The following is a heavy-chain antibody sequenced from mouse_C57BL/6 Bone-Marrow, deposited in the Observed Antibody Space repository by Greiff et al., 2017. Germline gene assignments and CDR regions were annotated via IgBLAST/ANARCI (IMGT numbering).Heavy chain of an antibody. D-gene: IGHD1-1*01. CDR1: GYTFTSYW. V-gene: IGHV1-69*01. J-gene: IGHJ2*01. CDR2: IDPSDSYT. Sequence: QVQLQQSGAELVMPGASVKLSCKASGYTFTSYWMHWVKQRPGQGLEWIGEIDPSDSYTNYNQKFKGKSTLTVDKYSSTAYMQLSSLTSEDSAVDYCARGGLLYFDYWGQGTTLTVSS. CDR3: ARGGLLYFDY.